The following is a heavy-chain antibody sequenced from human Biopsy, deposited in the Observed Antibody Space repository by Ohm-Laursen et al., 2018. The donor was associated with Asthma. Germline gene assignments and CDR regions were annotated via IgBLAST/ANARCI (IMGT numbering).Heavy chain of an antibody. J-gene: IGHJ4*02. CDR2: ISFDGSNK. CDR3: AKDVFPGWELRRGPDY. D-gene: IGHD1-26*01. Sequence: SLRLSCAAFGFTFSNYGMHWVRQAPGKGLDWVAVISFDGSNKNYTDSVKGRFTISRDNSRNTLHPQMNSLRAEDTAVYYCAKDVFPGWELRRGPDYWGQGTLVTVSS. V-gene: IGHV3-30*18. CDR1: GFTFSNYG.